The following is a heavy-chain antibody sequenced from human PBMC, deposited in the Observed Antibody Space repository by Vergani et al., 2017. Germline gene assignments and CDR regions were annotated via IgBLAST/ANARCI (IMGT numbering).Heavy chain of an antibody. CDR1: GYTFTSYG. CDR3: ARSPQGYSSGYLLY. CDR2: ISAYNGNP. Sequence: QVQLVQSGAEVKKPGASVKVSCKASGYTFTSYGISCVRQAPGQGLEWMGWISAYNGNPNYAQKLQGRVTMTTDTSTSTAYMELRSLRSDDTAVYYCARSPQGYSSGYLLYWGQGTLVTVSS. J-gene: IGHJ4*02. V-gene: IGHV1-18*01. D-gene: IGHD6-19*01.